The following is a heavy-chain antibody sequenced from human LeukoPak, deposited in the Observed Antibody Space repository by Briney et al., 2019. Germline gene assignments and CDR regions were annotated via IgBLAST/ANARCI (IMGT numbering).Heavy chain of an antibody. CDR1: GYSFTSYS. CDR3: ARLPYDSSGYIRHPPYFDH. CDR2: IYPGDSDT. J-gene: IGHJ4*02. D-gene: IGHD3-22*01. Sequence: GESLKISCKGSGYSFTSYSIGWVRQMPGKGLEWMGIIYPGDSDTRYSPSFQGQVTISADKSISTAYLQWSSLKASDTAMYYCARLPYDSSGYIRHPPYFDHWGQGTLVTVSS. V-gene: IGHV5-51*01.